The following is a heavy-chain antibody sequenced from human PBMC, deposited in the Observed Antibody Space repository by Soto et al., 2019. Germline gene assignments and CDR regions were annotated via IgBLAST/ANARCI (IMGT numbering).Heavy chain of an antibody. V-gene: IGHV1-18*01. CDR2: ISAHNGNT. Sequence: QAHLVQSGAEVKKPGASVKVSCKGSGYAFTTYGITWVRQAPGQGLEWMGWISAHNGNTNYAQKLQGRVTVTRDTSTSTAYMELRSLRSDDTAVYYCERGRYGDYWGQGALVTVSS. CDR1: GYAFTTYG. D-gene: IGHD1-1*01. J-gene: IGHJ4*02. CDR3: ERGRYGDY.